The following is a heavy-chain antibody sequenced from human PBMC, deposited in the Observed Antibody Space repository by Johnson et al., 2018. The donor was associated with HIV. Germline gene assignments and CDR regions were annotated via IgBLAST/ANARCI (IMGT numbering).Heavy chain of an antibody. J-gene: IGHJ3*02. CDR1: GFTFSSYA. Sequence: QVHLVESGGGLIQPGGSLRLSCAASGFTFSSYAMSWIRQAPGKGLEWVSYISSSGNPIYYADSVKGRFTISRDNAKNSLYLQMNSLRAGDTAVYYCARAGKWSGDAFDIWGQGTTVTVSS. CDR3: ARAGKWSGDAFDI. D-gene: IGHD3-10*01. CDR2: ISSSGNPI. V-gene: IGHV3-11*04.